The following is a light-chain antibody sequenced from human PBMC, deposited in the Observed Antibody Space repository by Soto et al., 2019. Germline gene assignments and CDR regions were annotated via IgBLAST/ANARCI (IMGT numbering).Light chain of an antibody. J-gene: IGKJ4*01. CDR1: QSVSSNY. Sequence: EVVLTQSPGTLSLSPGESATLSCRASQSVSSNYLAWYQQKPGQAPRLLIYGVSTRATGIPDRFSGSGSGTDFSLTISGLEPEDFALYYCQQYFTSPRTFGGGTKV. V-gene: IGKV3-20*01. CDR3: QQYFTSPRT. CDR2: GVS.